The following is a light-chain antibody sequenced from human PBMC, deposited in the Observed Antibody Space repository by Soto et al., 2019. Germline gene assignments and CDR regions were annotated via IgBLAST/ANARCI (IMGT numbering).Light chain of an antibody. CDR1: QSVSSSY. CDR2: GAS. CDR3: QQYGSSPQT. Sequence: EIVLTQSPGTLSLSPGERATLSCRASQSVSSSYLAWYQHKPGQAPRLLIYGASTMATGIPDRFSGSGSGTDFTLIISRLEPEDFAVYYCQQYGSSPQTFVQGTRLDIK. V-gene: IGKV3-20*01. J-gene: IGKJ5*01.